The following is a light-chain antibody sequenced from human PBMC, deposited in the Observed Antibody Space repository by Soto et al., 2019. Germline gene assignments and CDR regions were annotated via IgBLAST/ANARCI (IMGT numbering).Light chain of an antibody. CDR1: SSNIGGNS. V-gene: IGLV1-44*01. CDR2: SKN. CDR3: AEWDDSLDGYV. Sequence: QSALAQPPSASGTPGQRVTISCSGSSSNIGGNSVNWYQQLPGTAPKLLIYSKNQRPSGVPDRFSGSKSGTSASLAISGLQSDDEADYFCAEWDDSLDGYVFGTATKVTVL. J-gene: IGLJ1*01.